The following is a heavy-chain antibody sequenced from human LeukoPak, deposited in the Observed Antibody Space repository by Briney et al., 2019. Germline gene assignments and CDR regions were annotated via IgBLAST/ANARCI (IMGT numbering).Heavy chain of an antibody. CDR1: GFTFISYA. D-gene: IGHD2-15*01. V-gene: IGHV3-30*04. Sequence: GGSLRLSCAASGFTFISYAMHWVRQAPGKGQEWVAVISYDGSNKYYADSVKGRFTISRDNSKNMLYLQMNSLRAEDTAVYYCAREYVGYCSGGSCFRGTYNWFDPWGQGTLVTVSS. J-gene: IGHJ5*02. CDR2: ISYDGSNK. CDR3: AREYVGYCSGGSCFRGTYNWFDP.